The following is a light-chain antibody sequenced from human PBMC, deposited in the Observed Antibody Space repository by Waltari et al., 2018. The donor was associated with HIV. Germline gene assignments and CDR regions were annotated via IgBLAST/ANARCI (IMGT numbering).Light chain of an antibody. CDR2: YDD. Sequence: QSVLTQPPSVSEAPRPRVTISCSGSSSNIGNNAVNWYKQVPGKAPKLLIYYDDLLSSGVSDRFSGSKSGTAASLATRGLQSDDEADYYCAAWDDSLNGYVFGSGTKVTVL. CDR3: AAWDDSLNGYV. V-gene: IGLV1-36*01. CDR1: SSNIGNNA. J-gene: IGLJ1*01.